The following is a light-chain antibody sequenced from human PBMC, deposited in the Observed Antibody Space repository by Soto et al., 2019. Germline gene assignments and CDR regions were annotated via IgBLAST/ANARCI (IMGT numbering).Light chain of an antibody. J-gene: IGKJ1*01. CDR3: QQYHNWPRT. V-gene: IGKV3-11*01. CDR1: QSINRH. Sequence: EIVLTQSPATLSLSPGERATLSCRASQSINRHLAWYRQKPGQAPRLLIYDASNRATGIPARFSGSGSGTDFTLTISRLEPEDFAVYYCQQYHNWPRTFGQGTKVDIK. CDR2: DAS.